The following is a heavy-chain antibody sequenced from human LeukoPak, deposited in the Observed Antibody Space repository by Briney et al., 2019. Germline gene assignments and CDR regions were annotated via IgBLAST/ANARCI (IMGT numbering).Heavy chain of an antibody. CDR1: GDSISSYY. D-gene: IGHD4-23*01. J-gene: IGHJ4*02. CDR2: INHSGST. CDR3: ARGGGNPLRTFDY. Sequence: PSETLSLTCTVSGDSISSYYWSWIRQPPGKGLEWIGEINHSGSTNYNPSLKSRVTISVDTSKNQFSLKLSSVTAADTAVYYCARGGGNPLRTFDYWGQGTLVTVSS. V-gene: IGHV4-34*01.